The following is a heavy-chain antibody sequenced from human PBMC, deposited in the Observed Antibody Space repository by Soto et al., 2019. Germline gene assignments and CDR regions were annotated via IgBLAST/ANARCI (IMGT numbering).Heavy chain of an antibody. CDR2: ISFDGSNK. J-gene: IGHJ4*02. V-gene: IGHV3-30*18. Sequence: QVQLVESGGGVVQPGRSLRLSCAASGFTFSDYGMHWVRQAPGKGPEWVAVISFDGSNKYYGDSVKGRFTISRDNSKNTLYLQMDSLRVEDTAIYYCAKEGQQLVPGVFWGQGTLVTVSS. CDR1: GFTFSDYG. D-gene: IGHD6-13*01. CDR3: AKEGQQLVPGVF.